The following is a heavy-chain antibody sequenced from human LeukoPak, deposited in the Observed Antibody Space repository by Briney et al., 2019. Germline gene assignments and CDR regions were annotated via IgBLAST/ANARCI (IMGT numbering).Heavy chain of an antibody. CDR1: GFIFRTYD. Sequence: PGGSLRLSCAASGFIFRTYDKQWVRQAPGKGLEWVGLIRYDGSNAYYAASVKGRFTISRDNSNDNLFLQMNNLRNEDTAVYYCAKDGGRGWIELSWGQGTLVTVSS. D-gene: IGHD6-19*01. CDR2: IRYDGSNA. CDR3: AKDGGRGWIELS. V-gene: IGHV3-30*02. J-gene: IGHJ5*02.